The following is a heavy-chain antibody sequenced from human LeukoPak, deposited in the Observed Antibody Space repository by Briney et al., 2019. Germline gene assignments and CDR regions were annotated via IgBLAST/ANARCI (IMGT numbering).Heavy chain of an antibody. CDR3: TKVGVGHYLAEYFHH. CDR1: GFTFSSYA. J-gene: IGHJ1*01. V-gene: IGHV3-23*01. D-gene: IGHD3-22*01. Sequence: GGSLRLSCAASGFTFSSYAISWVRQAPGKGLEWVSVISGSGGSKYYADSVKGRFTISRDNSKNTVYLQMHSLRVEDTAVYYCTKVGVGHYLAEYFHHWGQGNLVTVSS. CDR2: ISGSGGSK.